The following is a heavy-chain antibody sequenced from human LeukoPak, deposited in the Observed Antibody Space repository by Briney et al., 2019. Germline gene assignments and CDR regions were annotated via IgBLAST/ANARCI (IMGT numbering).Heavy chain of an antibody. CDR3: ARVQAVGVPVAIDAYYAYGMDV. Sequence: GASVKVSCKASGGTFSKFAVSWVRQAPGQGLEWLGRIIPMVGVTHYGQKFQGRVTITEDRATNTAHMELRSLGYEDTAVYYCARVQAVGVPVAIDAYYAYGMDVWGQGTTVTVSS. J-gene: IGHJ6*02. CDR1: GGTFSKFA. CDR2: IIPMVGVT. V-gene: IGHV1-69*04. D-gene: IGHD2-2*02.